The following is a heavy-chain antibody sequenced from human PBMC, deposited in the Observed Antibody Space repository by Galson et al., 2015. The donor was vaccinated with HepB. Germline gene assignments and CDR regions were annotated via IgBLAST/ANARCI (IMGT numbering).Heavy chain of an antibody. J-gene: IGHJ4*02. V-gene: IGHV5-10-1*01. Sequence: QSGAEVKKPGESLRISCKGSGYSFTSYWISWVRQMPGKGLEWMGRIDPSDSYTNYSPSFQGHVTISADKSISTAYLQWSSLKASDTAMYYCATSPFYGGNSDEYLYWGQGTLVTVSS. D-gene: IGHD4-23*01. CDR1: GYSFTSYW. CDR3: ATSPFYGGNSDEYLY. CDR2: IDPSDSYT.